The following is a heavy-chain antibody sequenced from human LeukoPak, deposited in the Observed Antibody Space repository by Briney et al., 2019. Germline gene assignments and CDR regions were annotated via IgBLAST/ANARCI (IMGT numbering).Heavy chain of an antibody. D-gene: IGHD6-19*01. CDR2: IWYDGSNK. CDR1: GFTFSSYG. J-gene: IGHJ3*02. CDR3: AREAVQDI. Sequence: GRSLRLSCAASGFTFSSYGMNWVRQAPGKGLEWVAVIWYDGSNKYYVDSVKGRFTISRDNSKNTLYLQMNSLRAEDTAVYYCAREAVQDIWGQGTMVTVSS. V-gene: IGHV3-33*01.